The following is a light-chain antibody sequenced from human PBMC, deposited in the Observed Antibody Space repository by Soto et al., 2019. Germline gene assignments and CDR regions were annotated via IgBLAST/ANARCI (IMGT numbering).Light chain of an antibody. Sequence: IMMTPSPTTLSVSPGEKATLPCRASQSVSSNLAWYQQKPGQAPRLLIYGASTRATGIPARFSGSGSGTEFTLTISSLQSEDFAVYYCQQYNNWPQTFGQGTKV. CDR1: QSVSSN. CDR2: GAS. V-gene: IGKV3-15*01. CDR3: QQYNNWPQT. J-gene: IGKJ1*01.